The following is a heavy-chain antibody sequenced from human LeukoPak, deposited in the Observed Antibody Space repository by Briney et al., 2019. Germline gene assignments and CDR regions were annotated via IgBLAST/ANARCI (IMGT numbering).Heavy chain of an antibody. D-gene: IGHD1-7*01. CDR2: IRGSGDNT. Sequence: GSLRLSCAASGFAFSIYGTSWVRQAPGKGLEWVSAIRGSGDNTYYADSVKGRFTISRDNSKNTLYLQMNSLRAEDTAVYYCVKDHEAELGDYWGQGALVIVSS. V-gene: IGHV3-23*01. J-gene: IGHJ4*02. CDR1: GFAFSIYG. CDR3: VKDHEAELGDY.